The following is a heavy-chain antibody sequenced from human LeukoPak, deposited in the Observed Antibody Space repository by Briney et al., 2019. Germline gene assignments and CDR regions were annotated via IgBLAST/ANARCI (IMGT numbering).Heavy chain of an antibody. V-gene: IGHV3-48*02. CDR2: ISSTSSTI. D-gene: IGHD6-13*01. CDR1: GFTFSSYD. J-gene: IGHJ4*02. CDR3: ARGRDSSR. Sequence: PGGSLRLSCAASGFTFSSYDMNWVRQAPGKGLEWVSYISSTSSTIFYADSVKGRFTISRDNAKNSMYLQMNNLRDEDTAVFFCARGRDSSRWGQGTLVTVSS.